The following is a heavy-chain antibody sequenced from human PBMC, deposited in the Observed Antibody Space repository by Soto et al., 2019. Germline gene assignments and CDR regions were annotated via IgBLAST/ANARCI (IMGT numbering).Heavy chain of an antibody. CDR3: ARVQSSYGFWFDP. J-gene: IGHJ5*02. V-gene: IGHV4-4*07. CDR2: ITSGST. CDR1: GASITSYY. Sequence: QVQLRESGPGLVKPSETLSLTCTVSGASITSYYWGWVRQPAGRGLEWFGRITSGSTIYNPSLKSRVTMSIDTSKNQLALKLSLVSAADTAVYYCARVQSSYGFWFDPWGQGTLVTVSS. D-gene: IGHD5-18*01.